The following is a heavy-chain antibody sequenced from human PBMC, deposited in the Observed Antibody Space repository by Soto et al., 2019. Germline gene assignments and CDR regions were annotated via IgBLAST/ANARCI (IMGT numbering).Heavy chain of an antibody. CDR3: ARAERWLINTFDY. CDR2: ISDSSTYI. J-gene: IGHJ4*02. V-gene: IGHV3-21*01. CDR1: GFTFSNYN. Sequence: EVQLVESGGGLVKPGGSLRLSCAASGFTFSNYNMNWVRQAPGKGLEWVSSISDSSTYIYYADSVKGRFIISRDNAKNSLYLQMNSLRAEDTAVYYCARAERWLINTFDYWGQGTLVTVSS. D-gene: IGHD6-19*01.